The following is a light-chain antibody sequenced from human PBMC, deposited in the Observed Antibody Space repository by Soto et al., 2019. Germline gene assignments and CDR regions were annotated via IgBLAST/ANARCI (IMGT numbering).Light chain of an antibody. J-gene: IGKJ4*01. V-gene: IGKV3-11*01. Sequence: EIVLTQSPATLSLSPGERATLSCRASQSVSTYLAWYQQKPGQAPRLLIYDASNRATGIPARFSGSGSGTDFTLTISSLGPEDFAVYYCQQRSNWPPEVTFGGGTKVDI. CDR2: DAS. CDR1: QSVSTY. CDR3: QQRSNWPPEVT.